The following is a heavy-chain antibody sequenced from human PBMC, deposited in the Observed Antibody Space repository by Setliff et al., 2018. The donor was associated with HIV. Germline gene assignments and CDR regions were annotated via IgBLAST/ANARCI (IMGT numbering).Heavy chain of an antibody. CDR1: GYTLTNYG. CDR2: ISADNGDT. CDR3: ARVIDYGVLYWSYYMDV. Sequence: ASVKVSCKASGYTLTNYGISWVRQAPGQGLEWMGWISADNGDTNYPQKLQGRVTMTTDTSTSTAYMELGSLRSDDTAVYYCARVIDYGVLYWSYYMDVWGKGTTVTVSS. V-gene: IGHV1-18*01. J-gene: IGHJ6*03. D-gene: IGHD4-17*01.